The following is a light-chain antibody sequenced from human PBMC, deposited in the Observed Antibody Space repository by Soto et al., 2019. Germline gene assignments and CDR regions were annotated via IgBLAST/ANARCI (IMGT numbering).Light chain of an antibody. V-gene: IGLV2-14*01. CDR1: SSDVGGYNY. J-gene: IGLJ1*01. CDR3: SSYTSSSNLYV. CDR2: EVS. Sequence: QSVLTQPASVSGSPGQSITISCTGTSSDVGGYNYVSWYQQHPGKAPKLMIYEVSNLPSGVANRFSGSKSGNTASLTISGLQAEDEADYYCSSYTSSSNLYVFGTGTKLTVL.